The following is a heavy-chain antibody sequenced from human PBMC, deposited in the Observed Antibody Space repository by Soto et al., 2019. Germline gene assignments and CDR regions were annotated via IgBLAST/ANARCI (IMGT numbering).Heavy chain of an antibody. CDR1: GGSFRGYY. V-gene: IGHV4-34*01. CDR2: INHSGST. Sequence: SETLSLTCAVYGGSFRGYYWSWIRQPPGKGLEWIGEINHSGSTYYNLSLKSRVTISVDRSKNQFSLKLNSVTAADTAVYYCARDRREYCSGGSCRPYYFDYWGQGTLVTVSS. J-gene: IGHJ4*02. D-gene: IGHD2-15*01. CDR3: ARDRREYCSGGSCRPYYFDY.